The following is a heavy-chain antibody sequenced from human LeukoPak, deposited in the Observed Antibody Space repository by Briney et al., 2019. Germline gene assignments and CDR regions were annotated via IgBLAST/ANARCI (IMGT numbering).Heavy chain of an antibody. CDR1: GGSISGYY. CDR2: MYYSGST. D-gene: IGHD3-22*01. CDR3: AGLRPSSGFSIDY. Sequence: SETLSLTCTVSGGSISGYYWSWIRQPPGKGLEWIGYMYYSGSTNYNPALKSRATISIDMAKNQFSLKLSSVTAADTAVYFCAGLRPSSGFSIDYWGQGALVTVSS. J-gene: IGHJ4*02. V-gene: IGHV4-59*01.